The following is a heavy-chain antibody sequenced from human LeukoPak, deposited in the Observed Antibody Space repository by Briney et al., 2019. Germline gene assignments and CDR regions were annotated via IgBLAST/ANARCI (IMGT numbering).Heavy chain of an antibody. D-gene: IGHD5-18*01. CDR3: VRMDTVMVAFDY. V-gene: IGHV2-70*04. CDR1: GMSLTTSLVR. CDR2: IDWDEDR. Sequence: SGPALVKPTETLTLTCTFSGMSLTTSLVRVNWIRQLPGKALEWLARIDWDEDRSYSTSLKTRLTISRDTSKNQVVLTMTNMDPVDTATYYCVRMDTVMVAFDYWGQGNQVIVSS. J-gene: IGHJ4*02.